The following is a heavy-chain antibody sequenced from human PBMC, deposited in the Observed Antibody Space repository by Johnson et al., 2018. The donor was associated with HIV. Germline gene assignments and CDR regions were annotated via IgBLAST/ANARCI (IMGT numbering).Heavy chain of an antibody. Sequence: QVQLVESGGGVVQPGGSLRLSCAASGFTFSSYGMHWVRQAPGKGLEWVAVISYDGSNKYYADSVKGRFTISRDNSKNTLYLQMNSLRAEDTAVYYCARAGSSSSGPRAFDIWGQGTMVTVSS. J-gene: IGHJ3*02. D-gene: IGHD6-6*01. CDR1: GFTFSSYG. CDR2: ISYDGSNK. CDR3: ARAGSSSSGPRAFDI. V-gene: IGHV3-30*19.